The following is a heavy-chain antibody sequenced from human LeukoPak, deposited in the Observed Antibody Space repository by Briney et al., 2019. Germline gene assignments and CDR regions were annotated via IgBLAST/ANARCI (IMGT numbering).Heavy chain of an antibody. CDR3: AREGRDYYDSSGYYEDY. V-gene: IGHV4-39*07. CDR1: GGSISSSSYY. Sequence: SETLSLTCTVSGGSISSSSYYWGWIRQPPGKGLEWIGSIYYSGSTYYNPSLKSRVTISVDTSKNQFSLKLSSVTAADTAVYYCAREGRDYYDSSGYYEDYWGQGTLVTVSS. D-gene: IGHD3-22*01. J-gene: IGHJ4*02. CDR2: IYYSGST.